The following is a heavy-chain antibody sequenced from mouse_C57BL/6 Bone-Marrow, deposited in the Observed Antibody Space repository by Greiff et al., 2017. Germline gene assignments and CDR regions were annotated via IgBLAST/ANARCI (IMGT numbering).Heavy chain of an antibody. CDR2: IDPANGNT. V-gene: IGHV14-3*01. Sequence: VQLQQSVAELVRPGASVKLSCTASGFTIKNSYIHWVKQRPEQGLEWIGRIDPANGNTKYAPKFKGKATITADTSSNTDYLQLSSLTSEDTAVYFCAREPHWYGFAYWGQGTLVTVSS. J-gene: IGHJ3*01. D-gene: IGHD2-14*01. CDR1: GFTIKNSY. CDR3: AREPHWYGFAY.